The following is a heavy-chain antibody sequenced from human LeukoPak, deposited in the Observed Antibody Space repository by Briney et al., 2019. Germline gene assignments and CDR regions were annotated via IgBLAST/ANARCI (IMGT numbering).Heavy chain of an antibody. CDR1: GGSFSGYY. CDR3: ARVVRGVLGQTQFDY. J-gene: IGHJ4*02. CDR2: IYYSGST. V-gene: IGHV4-59*01. Sequence: SETLSLTCAVYGGSFSGYYWSWIRQPPGKGLEWIGYIYYSGSTNYNPSLKSRVTISVDTSKNQFSLKLSSVTAADTAVYYCARVVRGVLGQTQFDYWGQGTLVTVSS. D-gene: IGHD3-10*01.